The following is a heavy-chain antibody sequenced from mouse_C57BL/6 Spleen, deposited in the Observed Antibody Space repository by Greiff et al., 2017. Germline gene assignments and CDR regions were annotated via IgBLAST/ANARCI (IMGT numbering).Heavy chain of an antibody. Sequence: VHVKQSGPELVKPGASVKISCKASGYSFTDYNMNWVKQSNGKSLEWIGVINPNYGTTSFNQKFKGKATLTVDQSSSTAYMQLNSLTSEDSAVYYCAPYDYDGGFAYWGQGTLVTVSA. J-gene: IGHJ3*01. CDR3: APYDYDGGFAY. D-gene: IGHD2-4*01. CDR1: GYSFTDYN. V-gene: IGHV1-39*01. CDR2: INPNYGTT.